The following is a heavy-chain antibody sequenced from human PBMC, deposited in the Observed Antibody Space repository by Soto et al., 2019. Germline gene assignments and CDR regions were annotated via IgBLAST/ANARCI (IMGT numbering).Heavy chain of an antibody. J-gene: IGHJ5*02. CDR2: IVVGSGNT. CDR3: AADRYYDSTGYYLVQGFDP. V-gene: IGHV1-58*01. Sequence: GPPVKVSCKASGYTFTSSAVQWVRQARGQRLEWIGWIVVGSGNTNYAQKFQERVTITRDMSTSTAYMELSSLRSEDTAVYYCAADRYYDSTGYYLVQGFDPWGQGTLVTVSS. CDR1: GYTFTSSA. D-gene: IGHD3-22*01.